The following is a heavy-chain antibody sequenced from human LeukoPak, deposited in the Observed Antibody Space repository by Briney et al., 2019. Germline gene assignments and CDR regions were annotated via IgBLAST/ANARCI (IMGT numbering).Heavy chain of an antibody. CDR2: ISWNSGSI. D-gene: IGHD6-19*01. J-gene: IGHJ3*02. Sequence: GGSLRLSCAVSGFTFSNYAMHWVRQAPGKGLEWVSGISWNSGSIGYADSVKGRFTISRDNAKNSLYLQMNSLRAEDTALYYCAKPLSSGDAFDIWGQGTMVTVSS. CDR3: AKPLSSGDAFDI. CDR1: GFTFSNYA. V-gene: IGHV3-9*01.